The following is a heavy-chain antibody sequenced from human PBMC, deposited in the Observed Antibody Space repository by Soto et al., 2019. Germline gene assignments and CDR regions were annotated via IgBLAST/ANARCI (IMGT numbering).Heavy chain of an antibody. CDR2: IIPIFGTA. V-gene: IGHV1-69*12. D-gene: IGHD3-9*01. Sequence: QVQLVQSGAEVKKPGSSVKVSCKASGGTFSSYAISWVRQAPGQGLEWMGGIIPIFGTANYAQKFQGRVTITADESTSTAYMELSSLRSEDTAVYYCARELLDYDILTGYREYWFDPWGQGTLVTVSS. CDR1: GGTFSSYA. CDR3: ARELLDYDILTGYREYWFDP. J-gene: IGHJ5*02.